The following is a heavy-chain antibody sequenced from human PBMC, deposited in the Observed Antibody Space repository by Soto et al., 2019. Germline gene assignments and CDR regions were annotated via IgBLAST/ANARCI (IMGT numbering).Heavy chain of an antibody. V-gene: IGHV3-23*01. J-gene: IGHJ3*02. CDR1: GFTFSSYA. D-gene: IGHD3-22*01. CDR2: ISGSGGST. CDR3: AKGTYDSRGYYETNAFDI. Sequence: GGSLRLSCAASGFTFSSYAMHWVRQAPGKGLEWVSTISGSGGSTYYADSVKGRFTISRDNSKNTVYLQMNSLRAEDTAVYYCAKGTYDSRGYYETNAFDIWGQGTMVTVSS.